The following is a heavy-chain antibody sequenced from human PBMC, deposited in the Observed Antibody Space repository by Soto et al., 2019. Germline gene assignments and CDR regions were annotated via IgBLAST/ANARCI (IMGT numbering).Heavy chain of an antibody. CDR3: ARGASIAARPVGYYGMDV. J-gene: IGHJ6*02. CDR1: GYTFTSYD. CDR2: MNPKSGNT. Sequence: ASVKVSCKASGYTFTSYDVNWVRQATGQGLEWMGWMNPKSGNTCYAQKFQGRVTMTRDTSISTAYMELSSLRSEDTAVYYCARGASIAARPVGYYGMDVWGQGTTVTVSS. D-gene: IGHD6-6*01. V-gene: IGHV1-8*01.